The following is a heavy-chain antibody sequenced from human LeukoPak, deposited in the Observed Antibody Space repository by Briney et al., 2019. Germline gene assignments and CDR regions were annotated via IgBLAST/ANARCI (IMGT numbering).Heavy chain of an antibody. J-gene: IGHJ5*02. D-gene: IGHD4-17*01. Sequence: GGSLRLSCAASGFIFDDYGMSWVRQAPGKGLEWVSGINWNGGSTGYADSVKGRFTISRDNAKNSLYLQMDSLRAEDTALYYCARDGGDDYGVTGWFDPWGQGTLVTVSS. CDR3: ARDGGDDYGVTGWFDP. CDR1: GFIFDDYG. CDR2: INWNGGST. V-gene: IGHV3-20*04.